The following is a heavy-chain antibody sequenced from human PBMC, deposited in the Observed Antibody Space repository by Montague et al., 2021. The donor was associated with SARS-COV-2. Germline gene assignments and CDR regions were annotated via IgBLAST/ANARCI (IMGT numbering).Heavy chain of an antibody. D-gene: IGHD3-10*01. Sequence: PALVKPTQTLTLTCTFSGFSLRSDDEGVAWIRQSPGQALEWLAVIYWNGDKRYSPSLQRRLTITKDTSENQAVLTMTNMDPVDTATYYCAHRGMIRGLIFDYGGQGTLVTVSS. CDR1: GFSLRSDDEG. CDR2: IYWNGDK. V-gene: IGHV2-5*01. CDR3: AHRGMIRGLIFDY. J-gene: IGHJ4*02.